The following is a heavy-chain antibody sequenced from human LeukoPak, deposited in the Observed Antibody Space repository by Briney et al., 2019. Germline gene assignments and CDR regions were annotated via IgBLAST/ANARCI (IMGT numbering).Heavy chain of an antibody. D-gene: IGHD3-10*01. J-gene: IGHJ4*02. V-gene: IGHV3-15*01. CDR3: GLGSGRSDFDY. CDR1: GFTLSEAW. Sequence: GGSLRLSCAVSGFTLSEAWMNWVRQAPGKGLEWVARIKRKIDSGAIDYAASVKGRFTISRDDSKNTVYLQMNSLTTEDTAVYYCGLGSGRSDFDYWGQGTLVTVSS. CDR2: IKRKIDSGAI.